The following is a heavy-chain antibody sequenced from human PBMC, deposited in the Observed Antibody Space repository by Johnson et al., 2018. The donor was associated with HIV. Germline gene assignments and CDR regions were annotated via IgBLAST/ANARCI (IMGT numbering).Heavy chain of an antibody. J-gene: IGHJ3*02. CDR2: ISYDGSNK. D-gene: IGHD3-22*01. CDR1: GFTFTSFA. CDR3: VRRFYDSSAFDI. Sequence: QVTLVESGGGVVQPGRSLRLSCAASGFTFTSFAMHWVRQAPGKGLEWVGFISYDGSNKYFTDSVRGRFTISRDNSRNTLFLQMNSLRAEDTGVYYCVRRFYDSSAFDI. V-gene: IGHV3-30-3*01.